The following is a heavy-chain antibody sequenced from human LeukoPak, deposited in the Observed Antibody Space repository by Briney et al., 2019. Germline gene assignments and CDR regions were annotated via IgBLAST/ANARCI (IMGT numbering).Heavy chain of an antibody. D-gene: IGHD4-17*01. J-gene: IGHJ3*02. CDR2: ISGSGGST. V-gene: IGHV3-23*01. CDR1: KFNFNSYG. Sequence: GGSLRLSCTTSKFNFNSYGMTWVRQAPGRGLEWVSSISGSGGSTQYAASVQGRFTISRDNSKNTLYLQMNSLRAEDTAIYYCAKDPNGEYIGTFEMWGQGTMVTVSS. CDR3: AKDPNGEYIGTFEM.